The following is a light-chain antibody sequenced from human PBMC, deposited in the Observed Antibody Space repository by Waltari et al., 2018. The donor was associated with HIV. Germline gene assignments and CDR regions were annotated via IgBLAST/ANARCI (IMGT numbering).Light chain of an antibody. CDR1: RSDVGGYHH. J-gene: IGLJ3*02. Sequence: SALTQPPSASGSPGQSVTISCTGTRSDVGGYHHVSWYQPHPGKAPKRLVYEVTKRPPGVPNRFSGSKSGNTASLTVSGLQAEDEADYYCVSYAGVRDRWVFGGGTKLTVL. V-gene: IGLV2-8*01. CDR2: EVT. CDR3: VSYAGVRDRWV.